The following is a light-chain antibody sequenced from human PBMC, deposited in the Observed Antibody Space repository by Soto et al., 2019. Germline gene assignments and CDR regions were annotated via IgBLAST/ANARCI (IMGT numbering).Light chain of an antibody. CDR2: GTS. CDR3: QQYNNWPWT. Sequence: EIVMTQSPATLSLSPGERASLPCRASQSISSDLAWYQQKPGQAPRLLIYGTSTRATDIPARFSGSGSGTEFTLTISSLQSEDFAVYHCQQYNNWPWTFGQGTKVDIK. V-gene: IGKV3-15*01. CDR1: QSISSD. J-gene: IGKJ1*01.